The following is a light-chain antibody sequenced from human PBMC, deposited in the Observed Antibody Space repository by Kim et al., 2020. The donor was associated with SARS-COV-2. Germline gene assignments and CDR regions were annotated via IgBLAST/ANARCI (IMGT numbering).Light chain of an antibody. J-gene: IGKJ4*01. V-gene: IGKV3-11*01. CDR2: DAS. Sequence: SPGERAALSCGASQSVSSSYLAWYQQKPGQAPRLLIYDASNRATGIPARFSGSGSGTDFTLTISSLEPEDFAVYYCQQRSNWPLTFGGGTKVEIK. CDR1: QSVSSSY. CDR3: QQRSNWPLT.